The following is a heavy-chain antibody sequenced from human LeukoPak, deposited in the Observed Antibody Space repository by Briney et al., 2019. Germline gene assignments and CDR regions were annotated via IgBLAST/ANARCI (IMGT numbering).Heavy chain of an antibody. V-gene: IGHV4-34*01. Sequence: PSETLSLTCAVYGGSFSGYYWSWIRQPPGKGLEWIGEINHSGSTNYNPSLKSRVTISVDTSKNQFSLKLSSVTAADTAVYYCARRRKGWFGEFLLAGYYMDVWGKGTTVTISS. CDR3: ARRRKGWFGEFLLAGYYMDV. D-gene: IGHD3-10*01. CDR2: INHSGST. J-gene: IGHJ6*03. CDR1: GGSFSGYY.